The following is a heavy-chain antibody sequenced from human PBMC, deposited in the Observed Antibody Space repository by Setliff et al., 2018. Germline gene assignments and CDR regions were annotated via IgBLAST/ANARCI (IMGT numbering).Heavy chain of an antibody. V-gene: IGHV1-69*10. CDR1: GGTFSSYA. CDR2: LISILGIA. D-gene: IGHD3-10*01. Sequence: SVKVSCKASGGTFSSYAISWVRQAPGQGLEWMGGLISILGIANYAQKFQGRVTITADKSTSTAYLELSSLRSEATAVYYCARDPGGSGSYSASIGDHVLCYWGQGTLVTVSS. J-gene: IGHJ4*02. CDR3: ARDPGGSGSYSASIGDHVLCY.